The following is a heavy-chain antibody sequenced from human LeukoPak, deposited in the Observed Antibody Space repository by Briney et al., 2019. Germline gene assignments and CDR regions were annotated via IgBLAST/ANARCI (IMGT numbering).Heavy chain of an antibody. CDR3: ARDFGVRGVIITTLGVDP. J-gene: IGHJ5*02. Sequence: GGSLRLSCAASGFTFSSYALSWVRQAPGKGLEWVSGISGRGSTTYYADSVKGRFTISRDNSKNTLFLQMNSLRDEDTAVYYCARDFGVRGVIITTLGVDPWGQGTLVTVSS. CDR2: ISGRGSTT. V-gene: IGHV3-23*01. D-gene: IGHD3-10*01. CDR1: GFTFSSYA.